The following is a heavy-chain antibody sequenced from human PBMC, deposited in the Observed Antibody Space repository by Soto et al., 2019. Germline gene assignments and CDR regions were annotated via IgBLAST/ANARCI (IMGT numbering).Heavy chain of an antibody. CDR3: ARGTCDYYYGMDV. J-gene: IGHJ6*02. CDR2: INHSGST. CDR1: GGSFSGYY. Sequence: SETLSLTCAVYGGSFSGYYWSWIRQPPGKGLEWIGEINHSGSTNYNPSLKSRVTISVDTSKNQFSLKLSSVTAADTAVYYCARGTCDYYYGMDVWGQGTTVTVSS. V-gene: IGHV4-34*01.